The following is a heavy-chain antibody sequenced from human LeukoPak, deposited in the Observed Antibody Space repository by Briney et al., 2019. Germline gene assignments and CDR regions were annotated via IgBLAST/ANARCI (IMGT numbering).Heavy chain of an antibody. CDR2: IGTAGDT. CDR3: ARGNILTGYEY. Sequence: PGGSLRLSCAASGFTFSSYDMHWVRQATGKGLEWVSAIGTAGDTYYAGSAKGRFTISRENAKNSLYLQMNSLRAGDTAVYYCARGNILTGYEYWGQGTLVTVSS. D-gene: IGHD3-9*01. CDR1: GFTFSSYD. J-gene: IGHJ4*02. V-gene: IGHV3-13*04.